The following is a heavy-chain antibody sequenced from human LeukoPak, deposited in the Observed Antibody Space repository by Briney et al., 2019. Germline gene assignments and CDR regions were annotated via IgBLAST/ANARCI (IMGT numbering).Heavy chain of an antibody. Sequence: PGRSLRLSCAASGFTFSSYSMNWVRQAPGKGLEWVSSISSSSSYIYYADSVKGRFTISRDNAKNSLYLQMNSLRAEDTAVYYCARVWDYGDYAFDYWGQGTLVTVSS. CDR2: ISSSSSYI. CDR3: ARVWDYGDYAFDY. CDR1: GFTFSSYS. D-gene: IGHD4-17*01. V-gene: IGHV3-21*01. J-gene: IGHJ4*02.